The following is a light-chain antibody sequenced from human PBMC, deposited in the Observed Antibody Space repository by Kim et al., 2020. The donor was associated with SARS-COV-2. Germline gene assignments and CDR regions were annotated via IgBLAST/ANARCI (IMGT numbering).Light chain of an antibody. CDR2: QAF. CDR1: QNIGTY. V-gene: IGKV1-5*03. CDR3: QRVASYPCN. Sequence: IQMTQSPSTLAASVGDRVAISCRASQNIGTYLAWYQHKPGKAPTLLVYQAFSLEGRVPSSFSRSGSETEFILIIHSLQPDDFATKYCQRVASYPCNSVQGTKLDIK. J-gene: IGKJ2*02.